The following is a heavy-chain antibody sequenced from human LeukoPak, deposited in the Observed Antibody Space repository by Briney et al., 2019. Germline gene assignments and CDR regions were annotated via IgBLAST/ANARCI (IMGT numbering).Heavy chain of an antibody. D-gene: IGHD6-19*01. CDR2: ISSSSSYI. V-gene: IGHV3-21*01. CDR1: GFTFSSYS. J-gene: IGHJ4*02. Sequence: GGSLRLSCAASGFTFSSYSMNWVRQAPGKGLEWVSSISSSSSYIYYADSVKGRFTISRDNAKNSLYLQMNSLRAEDTAVYYCARAPKAVADYYFDYWGQGTLVTVSS. CDR3: ARAPKAVADYYFDY.